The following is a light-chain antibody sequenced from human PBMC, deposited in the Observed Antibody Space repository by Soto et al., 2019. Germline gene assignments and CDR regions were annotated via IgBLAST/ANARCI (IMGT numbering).Light chain of an antibody. CDR2: GAS. J-gene: IGKJ5*01. Sequence: EIVMTQSPATLSVSPGERATLSCRASQSVSSNLAWYQQKPGQAPRLLIYGASTRATGIPARFSGSGSGTEFTLTISRLQSEDFAVFYGQQYDNWPITFGQGTRLEIK. CDR1: QSVSSN. CDR3: QQYDNWPIT. V-gene: IGKV3-15*01.